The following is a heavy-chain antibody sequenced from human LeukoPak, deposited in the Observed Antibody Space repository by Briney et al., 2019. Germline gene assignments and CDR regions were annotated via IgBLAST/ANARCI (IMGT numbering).Heavy chain of an antibody. D-gene: IGHD2-15*01. Sequence: PGGSLRLSCAASGFTFSSYAMSWVRQAPGKGLEWVSAISGSGGSTYYADSVKGRFTISRDNSKNTLYLQMNSLRAEDTAVYYCARNLPYCSGGSCYSSNWFDPWGQGTLVTVSS. V-gene: IGHV3-23*01. CDR1: GFTFSSYA. CDR2: ISGSGGST. CDR3: ARNLPYCSGGSCYSSNWFDP. J-gene: IGHJ5*02.